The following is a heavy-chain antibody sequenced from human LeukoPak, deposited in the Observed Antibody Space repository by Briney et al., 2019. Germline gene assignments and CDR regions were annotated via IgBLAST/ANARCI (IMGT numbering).Heavy chain of an antibody. CDR2: ISSSSSYI. D-gene: IGHD2-8*01. CDR3: ARAFYCTNGVCYLSFDY. V-gene: IGHV3-21*01. Sequence: PGGSLRLSCAASGFTFSSYSMNWVRQAPGKGLEWVSSISSSSSYIYYADSVKGRFTISRDNAKNSLYLQMNSLRAEDTAVYYCARAFYCTNGVCYLSFDYWGQGTLVTVSS. CDR1: GFTFSSYS. J-gene: IGHJ4*02.